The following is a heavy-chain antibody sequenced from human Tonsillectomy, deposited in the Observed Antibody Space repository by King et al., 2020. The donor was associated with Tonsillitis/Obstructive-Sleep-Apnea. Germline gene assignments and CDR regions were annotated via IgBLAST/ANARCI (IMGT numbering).Heavy chain of an antibody. J-gene: IGHJ3*01. CDR1: GFTFSRYW. CDR3: ARDGGHCNSTSCFDAFDF. CDR2: IKEDGTVK. D-gene: IGHD2/OR15-2a*01. V-gene: IGHV3-7*04. Sequence: VQLVESGGALVQPEGSLRLSCAASGFTFSRYWMTWVRQAPGKGLEWVANIKEDGTVKHFVDSVEGRFSISRDNAENSLYLQMNSLRAEDTAVYYCARDGGHCNSTSCFDAFDFWGQGTMVTVSS.